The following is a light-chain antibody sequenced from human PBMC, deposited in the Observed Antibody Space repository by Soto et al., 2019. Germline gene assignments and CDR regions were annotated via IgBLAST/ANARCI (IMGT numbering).Light chain of an antibody. Sequence: DIQMTQSPATLAASVGDRVSLTCRASQSIDTWLAWYQQKLGKAPNLLIYKASRLESGVPSRFSGSGNRTEFTLTISSLQAEDFGSYYCQEYKNDYGTFGQGTKVDIK. J-gene: IGKJ1*01. CDR1: QSIDTW. V-gene: IGKV1-5*03. CDR3: QEYKNDYGT. CDR2: KAS.